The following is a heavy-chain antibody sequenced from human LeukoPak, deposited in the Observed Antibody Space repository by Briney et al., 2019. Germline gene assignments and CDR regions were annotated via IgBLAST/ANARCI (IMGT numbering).Heavy chain of an antibody. Sequence: PGGSLRLSCAASGFTFSSYGMHWVRQAPGKGLEWVAVISYDGSNKYYADSVKGRFTISRDNSKNTLYLQMNSLRAEDTAVYYCAKDTIAAAGTDYWYFDLWGRGTLVTVSS. J-gene: IGHJ2*01. CDR1: GFTFSSYG. D-gene: IGHD6-13*01. V-gene: IGHV3-30*18. CDR3: AKDTIAAAGTDYWYFDL. CDR2: ISYDGSNK.